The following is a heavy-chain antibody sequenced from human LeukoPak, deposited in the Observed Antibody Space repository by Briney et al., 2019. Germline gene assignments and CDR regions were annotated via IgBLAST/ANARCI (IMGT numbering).Heavy chain of an antibody. CDR2: IYSGGST. Sequence: GGSLRLSCAASGFIVSSNYMSWVRQAPGKGLEWVSVIYSGGSTYYADSVKGRFTISRDNSKNTLYLQMNSLRAEDTALYYCARSPPSYYYDSGGYYYDFWGQGTLVTVSS. V-gene: IGHV3-53*01. J-gene: IGHJ4*02. CDR1: GFIVSSNY. D-gene: IGHD3-22*01. CDR3: ARSPPSYYYDSGGYYYDF.